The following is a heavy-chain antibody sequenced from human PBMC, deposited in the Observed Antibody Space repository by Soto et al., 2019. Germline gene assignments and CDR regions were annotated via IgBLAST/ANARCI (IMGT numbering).Heavy chain of an antibody. CDR2: INPSAGNT. J-gene: IGHJ4*02. CDR1: GYTFTRYY. V-gene: IGHV1-46*03. D-gene: IGHD3-22*01. CDR3: AVYDFDRRGYPCGH. Sequence: QVQLVQSGAEVRKPGASVKVSCKASGYTFTRYYLHWVRQAPGQGLEWMGIINPSAGNTSYAQKFQGRVSXPRPTXXSTVYMELRSLRSEDTAIYYCAVYDFDRRGYPCGHWGQGTLVTVSS.